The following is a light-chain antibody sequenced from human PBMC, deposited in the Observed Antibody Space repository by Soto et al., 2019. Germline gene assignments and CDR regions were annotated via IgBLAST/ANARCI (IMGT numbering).Light chain of an antibody. V-gene: IGKV1-5*03. J-gene: IGKJ1*01. CDR1: QSISSW. CDR3: QQYNSYSWT. Sequence: DIQMTQSPSILSASVGDRITIICRASQSISSWLAWYQQKPGKAPNLLIYKASSLQSGVPSRFSGSGSGTEFTLTISSLQPDDFATYYCQQYNSYSWTFGQGTKVEIK. CDR2: KAS.